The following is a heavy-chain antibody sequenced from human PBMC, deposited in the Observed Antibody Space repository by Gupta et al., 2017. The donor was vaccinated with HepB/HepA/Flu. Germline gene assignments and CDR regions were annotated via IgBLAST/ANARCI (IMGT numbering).Heavy chain of an antibody. Sequence: EVQLVESGGGLVKPRGSLRLSCAASGFTFSNAWMSWGRQAPGKGLEWVGRIKSKTDGGTTDYAAPVKGRFTISRDDSKNTLYLQMNSLKTEDTAVYYCTTVLWFGELFRYWGQGTLVTVSS. J-gene: IGHJ4*01. CDR1: GFTFSNAW. CDR2: IKSKTDGGTT. D-gene: IGHD3-10*01. V-gene: IGHV3-15*01. CDR3: TTVLWFGELFRY.